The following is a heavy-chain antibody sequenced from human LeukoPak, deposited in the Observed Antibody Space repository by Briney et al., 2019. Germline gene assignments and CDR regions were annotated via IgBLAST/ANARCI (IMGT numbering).Heavy chain of an antibody. CDR1: GGSFSGYY. Sequence: SETLSLTCAVYGGSFSGYYWSWIRQPAGKGLEWIGNIFNSGSTNYNPSLKSRVTISVDTSKTHFSLKVTSVTAADTAVYYCARARFRYHDTSAYWVYWGQGTLVTVSS. V-gene: IGHV4-59*01. D-gene: IGHD3-22*01. CDR2: IFNSGST. J-gene: IGHJ4*02. CDR3: ARARFRYHDTSAYWVY.